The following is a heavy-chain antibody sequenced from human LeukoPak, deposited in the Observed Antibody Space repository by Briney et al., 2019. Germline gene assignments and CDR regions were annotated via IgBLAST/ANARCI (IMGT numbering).Heavy chain of an antibody. J-gene: IGHJ4*02. D-gene: IGHD3-22*01. V-gene: IGHV4-34*01. Sequence: SETLSLTCAVCGGSFSGYYWSWIRQPPGKGLEWIGEINHSGSTNYNPSLKSRVTISVDTSKNQFSLKLSSVTAADTAVYYCARGQHGGYFDYWGQGTLVTVSS. CDR3: ARGQHGGYFDY. CDR2: INHSGST. CDR1: GGSFSGYY.